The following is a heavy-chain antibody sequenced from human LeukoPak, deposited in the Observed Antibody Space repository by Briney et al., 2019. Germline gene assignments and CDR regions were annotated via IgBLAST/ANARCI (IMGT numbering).Heavy chain of an antibody. CDR1: GGSISSGGYY. V-gene: IGHV4-31*03. Sequence: PSQTLSLTCTVSGGSISSGGYYWSWIRQHPGKGLEWIGYIYYSGSTYYNPSLKSRVTISVDTSKNQFSLKLSSVTAADTAVYYCARERSWGYDFWSDAFDIWGQGTMVTVSS. CDR2: IYYSGST. J-gene: IGHJ3*02. D-gene: IGHD3-3*01. CDR3: ARERSWGYDFWSDAFDI.